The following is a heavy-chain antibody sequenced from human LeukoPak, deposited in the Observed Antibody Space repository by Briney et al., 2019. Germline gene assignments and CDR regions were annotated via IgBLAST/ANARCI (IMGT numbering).Heavy chain of an antibody. CDR3: ARESSLSGYSSDAFDI. Sequence: ASVKVSCKASGYTFTGYYMHWVRQAPGRGLEWMGWINPNNGGTNYAQKFQGRVTMTRDTSISTAYMELSRLRSDDTAVYYCARESSLSGYSSDAFDIWGQGTMVTVSS. CDR1: GYTFTGYY. CDR2: INPNNGGT. V-gene: IGHV1-2*02. D-gene: IGHD3-22*01. J-gene: IGHJ3*02.